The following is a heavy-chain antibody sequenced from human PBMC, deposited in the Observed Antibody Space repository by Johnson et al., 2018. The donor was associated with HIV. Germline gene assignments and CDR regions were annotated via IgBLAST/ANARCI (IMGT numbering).Heavy chain of an antibody. CDR1: GFTFNSYG. V-gene: IGHV3-33*06. Sequence: QVQLVESGGGVVQPGRSLRLSCAASGFTFNSYGMHWVRQAPGKGLEWVAGISWNSGSIGYADSVKGRFTISRDNSKNTLYLQMNSLRADDTAVYYCAKDSSSWTRGAFDIWGQGTMVTVSS. CDR2: ISWNSGSI. J-gene: IGHJ3*02. D-gene: IGHD6-13*01. CDR3: AKDSSSWTRGAFDI.